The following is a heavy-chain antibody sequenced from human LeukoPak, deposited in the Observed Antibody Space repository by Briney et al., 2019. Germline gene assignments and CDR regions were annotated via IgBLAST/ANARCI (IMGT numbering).Heavy chain of an antibody. V-gene: IGHV1-2*06. J-gene: IGHJ6*02. CDR1: GYTFTGYY. D-gene: IGHD6-6*01. CDR2: VNPNSGGT. CDR3: ARGSSNYYYGMDV. Sequence: ASVKVSCKASGYTFTGYYMHWVRQAPGQGLEWMGRVNPNSGGTNYAQKFQGRVTMTRDTSISTAYMELSSLRSEDTAVYYCARGSSNYYYGMDVWGQGTTVTVSS.